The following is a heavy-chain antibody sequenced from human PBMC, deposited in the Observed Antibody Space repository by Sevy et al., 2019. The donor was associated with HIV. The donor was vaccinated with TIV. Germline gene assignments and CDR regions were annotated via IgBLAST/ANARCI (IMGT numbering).Heavy chain of an antibody. J-gene: IGHJ2*01. D-gene: IGHD2-2*01. CDR2: ISSSSSYI. CDR1: GFTFSSYS. Sequence: GGSLRLSCAASGFTFSSYSMNWVRQAPGKGLEWVSSISSSSSYIYYADSVKGRFTISRDNAKNSLYLQMNSLRAEDTAVYYCARGGYCSSTSCYNTVWYFDLWGRGTLVTVSS. V-gene: IGHV3-21*01. CDR3: ARGGYCSSTSCYNTVWYFDL.